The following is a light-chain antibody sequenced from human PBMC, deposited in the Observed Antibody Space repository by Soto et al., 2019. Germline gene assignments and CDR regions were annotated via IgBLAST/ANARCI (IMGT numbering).Light chain of an antibody. CDR3: AAWDDSLSGHVV. CDR2: SNN. Sequence: QLVLTQPPSASGTPGQRVTISCSGSSSNIGSNYVYWYQQLPGTAPKLLIFSNNQRPSGVPDRFSGSKSGTSASLAISGLRSEAEADYYCAAWDDSLSGHVVFGGGTKLTVL. V-gene: IGLV1-47*02. CDR1: SSNIGSNY. J-gene: IGLJ2*01.